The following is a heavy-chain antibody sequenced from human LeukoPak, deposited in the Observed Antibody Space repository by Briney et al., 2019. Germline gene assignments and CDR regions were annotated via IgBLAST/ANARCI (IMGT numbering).Heavy chain of an antibody. J-gene: IGHJ4*02. CDR1: GFTFSSYS. V-gene: IGHV3-21*01. CDR2: ISSSSSYI. D-gene: IGHD5-24*01. Sequence: GGSLRLSCAASGFTFSSYSMNWVRQAPGKGLEWVSSISSSSSYIYYADSVKGRFTISRDTAKNSLYLQMNSLRAEDTAVYYCAAGYNSGLAYWGQGTLVTVSS. CDR3: AAGYNSGLAY.